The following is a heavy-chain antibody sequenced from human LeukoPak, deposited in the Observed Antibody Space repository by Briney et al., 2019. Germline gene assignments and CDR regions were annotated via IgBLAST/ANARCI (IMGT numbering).Heavy chain of an antibody. Sequence: SVKVSCKASGGTFSSYAISWVRQAPGQGLEWMGRIIPILGIANYAQKFQGRVTITADKSTRTAYMELSSLRPEDTAVYYCARELASHLSYTYGNEYWGQGTLVTVSP. J-gene: IGHJ4*02. V-gene: IGHV1-69*04. CDR2: IIPILGIA. CDR3: ARELASHLSYTYGNEY. CDR1: GGTFSSYA. D-gene: IGHD5-18*01.